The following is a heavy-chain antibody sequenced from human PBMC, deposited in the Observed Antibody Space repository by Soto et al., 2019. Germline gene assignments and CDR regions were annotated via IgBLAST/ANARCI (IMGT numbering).Heavy chain of an antibody. Sequence: TLSLTCAVYGGSLSNNYWNWIRQPPGKGLEWIGEINHSGNTNYNPSLKSRVSMSVDTSKNQVSLKLSSVTAADTAVYYCARDVGQDYWGQGTLVTVSS. CDR1: GGSLSNNY. CDR3: ARDVGQDY. J-gene: IGHJ4*02. D-gene: IGHD1-26*01. V-gene: IGHV4-34*01. CDR2: INHSGNT.